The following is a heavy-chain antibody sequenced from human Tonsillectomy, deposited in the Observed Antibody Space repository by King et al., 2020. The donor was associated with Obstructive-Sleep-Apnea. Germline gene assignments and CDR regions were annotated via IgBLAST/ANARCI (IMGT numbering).Heavy chain of an antibody. Sequence: VQLVESGGALVQPGGSLRLSCAASGFTFSSYAMSWVRQAPGKGLEWVSAIGGSGGSTYYADSVKGRFTISRDNSKNTLYLQMNSLRVEDTAVYYCAKDRYYYDSSGYYTPWWFDPWGQGTLVTVSS. CDR1: GFTFSSYA. CDR3: AKDRYYYDSSGYYTPWWFDP. CDR2: IGGSGGST. J-gene: IGHJ5*02. D-gene: IGHD3-22*01. V-gene: IGHV3-23*04.